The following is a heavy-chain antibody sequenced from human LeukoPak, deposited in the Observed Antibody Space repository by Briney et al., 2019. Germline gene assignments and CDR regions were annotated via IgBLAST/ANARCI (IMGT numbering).Heavy chain of an antibody. J-gene: IGHJ5*01. CDR3: ARARGLTGTTPWFDS. Sequence: PGGSLRLSCAASGFTFSTYSMNWVRQAPGKGLEWVSYISSSSSTIYYADSVKGRFTISRDNAKNSLYLQMNSLRAEDTAVYYCARARGLTGTTPWFDSWGQGTLVTVSS. V-gene: IGHV3-48*01. CDR2: ISSSSSTI. CDR1: GFTFSTYS. D-gene: IGHD1-20*01.